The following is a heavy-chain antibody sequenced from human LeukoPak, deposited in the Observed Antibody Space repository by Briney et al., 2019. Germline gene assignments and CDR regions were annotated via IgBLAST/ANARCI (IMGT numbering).Heavy chain of an antibody. V-gene: IGHV3-7*01. CDR2: IKQDGSEK. CDR3: ARDWSMGIAAAGTFDY. J-gene: IGHJ4*02. CDR1: GFTFSSYW. D-gene: IGHD6-13*01. Sequence: SGGSLRLSCAASGFTFSSYWVSWVRQAPGKGLEWVANIKQDGSEKYYVDSVKGRFTISRDNAKSSLYLQMNSLRAEDTAVYYCARDWSMGIAAAGTFDYWGQGTLVTVSS.